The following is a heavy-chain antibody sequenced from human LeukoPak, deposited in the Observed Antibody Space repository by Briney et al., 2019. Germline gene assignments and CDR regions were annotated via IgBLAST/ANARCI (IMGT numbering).Heavy chain of an antibody. J-gene: IGHJ6*03. CDR3: ARGSRQPDYYYYYYMDV. CDR1: GYTFTGYY. Sequence: ASVKVSCKASGYTFTGYYMHWVRQAPGQGLEWMGWINPNSGGTNYAQKFQGWVTMTRDTSISTAYMELSRLRSDDTAVYYCARGSRQPDYYYYYYMDVWGKGTTVTVSS. D-gene: IGHD6-13*01. CDR2: INPNSGGT. V-gene: IGHV1-2*04.